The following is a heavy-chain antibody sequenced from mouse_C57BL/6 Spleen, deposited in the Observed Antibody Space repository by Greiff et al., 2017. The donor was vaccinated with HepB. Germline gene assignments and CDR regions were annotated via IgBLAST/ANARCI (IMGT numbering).Heavy chain of an antibody. CDR2: ISSGSSTI. CDR1: GFTFSDYG. Sequence: EVMLVESGGGLVKPGGSLKLSCAASGFTFSDYGMHWVRQAPEKGLEWVAYISSGSSTIYYADTVKGRFTISRDNATNTLFLQMTSLGSEDTARYYSARGWTTPFAYWGQGTLVTVSA. D-gene: IGHD3-3*01. J-gene: IGHJ3*01. CDR3: ARGWTTPFAY. V-gene: IGHV5-17*01.